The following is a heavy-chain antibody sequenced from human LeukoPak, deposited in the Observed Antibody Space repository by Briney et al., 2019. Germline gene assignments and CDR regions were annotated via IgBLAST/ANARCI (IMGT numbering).Heavy chain of an antibody. CDR1: GYTFSSYD. D-gene: IGHD1-26*01. CDR2: MNPNSCNT. J-gene: IGHJ4*02. Sequence: ASLWVSCEASGYTFSSYDINGVRQATGQGLYGMGWMNPNSCNTGYAQKFQGRGTMTRNTTISTAYTELSSLRSEDTAVYYCARYRYSDDYWGQGTLVTVSS. V-gene: IGHV1-8*01. CDR3: ARYRYSDDY.